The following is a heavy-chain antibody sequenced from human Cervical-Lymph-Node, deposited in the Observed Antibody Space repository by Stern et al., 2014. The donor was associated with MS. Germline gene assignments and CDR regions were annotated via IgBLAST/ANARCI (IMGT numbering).Heavy chain of an antibody. V-gene: IGHV3-23*04. CDR2: ISTTGGTT. D-gene: IGHD6-19*01. CDR1: GFTFSTYD. Sequence: VQLVQSGGGLVQPGGSLRLSCAASGFTFSTYDMSWVRRAPGKGPQFVSAISTTGGTTYYADSVKGRFTISRDNSKNTLYLQMNSLRAEGTAVYYCAKKSGSGWYYVSWGQGSLVTVSS. CDR3: AKKSGSGWYYVS. J-gene: IGHJ5*02.